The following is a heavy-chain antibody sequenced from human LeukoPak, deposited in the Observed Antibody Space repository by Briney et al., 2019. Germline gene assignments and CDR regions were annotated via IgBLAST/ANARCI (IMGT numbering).Heavy chain of an antibody. V-gene: IGHV3-20*04. CDR2: INWNGGSR. Sequence: GGSLRLSCAASGFTFDDYGMSWVRQAPGKGLEGVSGINWNGGSRGYADAVKGRFTIYRDNAKNSLYLQMNSLRAEDTAVYYCGRRKVWRGNYYDSSGYYYFDYWGQGTLVTVSS. CDR3: GRRKVWRGNYYDSSGYYYFDY. CDR1: GFTFDDYG. D-gene: IGHD3-22*01. J-gene: IGHJ4*02.